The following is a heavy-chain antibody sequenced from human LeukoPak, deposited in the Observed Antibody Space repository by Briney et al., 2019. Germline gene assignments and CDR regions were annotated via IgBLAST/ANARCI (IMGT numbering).Heavy chain of an antibody. CDR3: ARKEGSSTSCYPQQQLVRECYFDY. CDR2: INHSGST. J-gene: IGHJ4*02. V-gene: IGHV4-34*01. D-gene: IGHD2-2*01. CDR1: GGSFSGYY. Sequence: SETLSLTCAVYGGSFSGYYWSWIRQPPGKGLEWIGEINHSGSTNYNPSLKSRVTISVDTSKNQFSLKLSSVTAADTAVYYCARKEGSSTSCYPQQQLVRECYFDYWGQGTLVTVSS.